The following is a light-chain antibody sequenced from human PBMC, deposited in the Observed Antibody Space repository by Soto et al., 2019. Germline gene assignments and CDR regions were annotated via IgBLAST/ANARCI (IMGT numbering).Light chain of an antibody. J-gene: IGLJ3*02. CDR2: EVS. CDR1: SSDVGGYNY. V-gene: IGLV2-8*01. Sequence: QSALTQPPSASGSPGQSFTISCTGTSSDVGGYNYVSWYQQHPGKAPKVMIYEVSKRPSGVPDRFSGSKSGNTASLTVSGLQAEDEADYYCSSYAGSNSVFGGGTKLTVL. CDR3: SSYAGSNSV.